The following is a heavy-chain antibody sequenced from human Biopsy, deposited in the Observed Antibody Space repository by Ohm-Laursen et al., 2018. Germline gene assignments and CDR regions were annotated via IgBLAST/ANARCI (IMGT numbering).Heavy chain of an antibody. Sequence: ASVKVSCKASGYTFTSYAVSWVRQAPGQGLEWMGWISAYNNNNTNYAQKFQGRVTMTADTSTDIAYMELRSLRSDDTAIYYCARDRYRWDIAAVVAAHYNEKYYALDVWGQGTTVTVSS. CDR3: ARDRYRWDIAAVVAAHYNEKYYALDV. D-gene: IGHD2-15*01. CDR1: GYTFTSYA. J-gene: IGHJ6*02. V-gene: IGHV1-18*01. CDR2: ISAYNNNNT.